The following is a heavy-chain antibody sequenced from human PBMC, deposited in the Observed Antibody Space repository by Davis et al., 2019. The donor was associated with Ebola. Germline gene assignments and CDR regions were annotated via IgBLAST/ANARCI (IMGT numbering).Heavy chain of an antibody. D-gene: IGHD6-6*01. Sequence: PSETLSLTCTVSGGSISSSSYYWGWIRQPPGKGLEWIGSIYYSGSTYYNPSLQSRVTVSVDTSRNQFSLKVNSVTAADTAVYFCARRGLTPRPIWGQGTLVTVSS. CDR1: GGSISSSSYY. CDR3: ARRGLTPRPI. J-gene: IGHJ4*02. V-gene: IGHV4-39*01. CDR2: IYYSGST.